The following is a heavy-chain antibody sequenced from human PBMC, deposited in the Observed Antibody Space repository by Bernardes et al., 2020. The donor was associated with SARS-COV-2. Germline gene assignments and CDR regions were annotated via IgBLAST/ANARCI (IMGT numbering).Heavy chain of an antibody. CDR1: GFTFSSYG. D-gene: IGHD6-13*01. Sequence: GGSLRLSCAASGFTFSSYGMHWVRQAPGKGLEWVAVISYDGSNKYYADSVKGRFTISRDNSKNTLYLQMNSLRAEDTAVYYCAKDHWVAAADYYYYGMDVWGQGTTVTVSS. CDR2: ISYDGSNK. CDR3: AKDHWVAAADYYYYGMDV. V-gene: IGHV3-30*18. J-gene: IGHJ6*02.